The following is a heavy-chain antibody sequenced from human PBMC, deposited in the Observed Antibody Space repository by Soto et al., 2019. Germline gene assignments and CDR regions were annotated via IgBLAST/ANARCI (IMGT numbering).Heavy chain of an antibody. Sequence: QITLKESGPTLVKPTQTLTLTCTFSGFSLSTSGVGVGWIRQPPGKALEWLALIYWDDAERYRASLKSRLTITKYTSKNQVVLTMTNMDPVDTGTYYCVRKKNYCSGGTCYNDSFDFWGQGTMVTVSS. CDR3: VRKKNYCSGGTCYNDSFDF. CDR2: IYWDDAE. V-gene: IGHV2-5*04. J-gene: IGHJ3*01. D-gene: IGHD2-15*01. CDR1: GFSLSTSGVG.